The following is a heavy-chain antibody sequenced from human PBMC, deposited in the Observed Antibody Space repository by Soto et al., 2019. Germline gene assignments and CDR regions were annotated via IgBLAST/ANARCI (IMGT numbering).Heavy chain of an antibody. D-gene: IGHD5-18*01. J-gene: IGHJ4*02. Sequence: SQTLSLTCAISGDSVSGNSAAWNWIRQSPSRGLEWLGSTYYRSRPYNDYAVSVKSRITVTPDTSKHQFSLHLNSVTREDTAVYYCARDFPFYGSTHSYIDYSGQGALVTVSS. CDR3: ARDFPFYGSTHSYIDY. CDR1: GDSVSGNSAA. V-gene: IGHV6-1*01. CDR2: TYYRSRPYN.